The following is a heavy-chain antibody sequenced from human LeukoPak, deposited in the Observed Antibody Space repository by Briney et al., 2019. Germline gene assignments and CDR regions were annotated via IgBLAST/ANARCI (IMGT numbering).Heavy chain of an antibody. CDR3: AKEGSSRPPSPIDY. J-gene: IGHJ4*02. Sequence: GGSLRLSCAASGFTFSSYAMHWVRQAPGKGLEWVAVISYDGSNKYYADSVKGRFTISRDNSKNTLYLQMNSLRAEDTAVYYCAKEGSSRPPSPIDYWGQGTLVTVSS. V-gene: IGHV3-30-3*01. CDR1: GFTFSSYA. CDR2: ISYDGSNK. D-gene: IGHD2-2*01.